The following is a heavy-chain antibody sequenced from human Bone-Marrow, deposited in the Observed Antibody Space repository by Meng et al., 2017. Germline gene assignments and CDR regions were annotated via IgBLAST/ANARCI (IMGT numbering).Heavy chain of an antibody. Sequence: ASVKVSCKAPGGISSNYVIGWVRHAPGQGLEWMGGINPKSGGTKYAQNFKGRVTMTGDTSVTTVYMEVSSLRPDDTAVYYCARGDRTDYFGSGSRLDYWGQGTLVTVSS. CDR1: GGISSNYV. V-gene: IGHV1-2*02. CDR2: INPKSGGT. CDR3: ARGDRTDYFGSGSRLDY. D-gene: IGHD3-10*01. J-gene: IGHJ4*02.